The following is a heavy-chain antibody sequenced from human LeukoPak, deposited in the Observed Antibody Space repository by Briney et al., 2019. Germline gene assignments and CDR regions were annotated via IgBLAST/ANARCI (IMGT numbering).Heavy chain of an antibody. CDR2: IYYSGST. CDR1: GGSISSYY. J-gene: IGHJ5*02. D-gene: IGHD3-10*01. Sequence: SETLSLTCTVSGGSISSYYWSWIRQPPGKGLEWIGYIYYSGSTNYNPSLKSRVTISVDTSKNQFSLKLSSVTAADTAVYYCARVGNVGFGELNWFDPWGQGTLVTVSS. V-gene: IGHV4-59*01. CDR3: ARVGNVGFGELNWFDP.